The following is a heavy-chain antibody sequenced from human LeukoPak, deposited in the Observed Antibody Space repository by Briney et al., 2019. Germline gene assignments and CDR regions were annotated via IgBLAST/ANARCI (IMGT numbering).Heavy chain of an antibody. J-gene: IGHJ4*02. D-gene: IGHD6-13*01. CDR2: FSRNGHDT. CDR1: GFTFGSSP. CDR3: AKGSLGSWYFFDS. Sequence: GGSLRLSCAASGFTFGSSPMSWVRQAPGKGPEWVTTFSRNGHDTYYADSVKGWFTIFRDNSKSTLYLQMNSLRAEDTAVYYCAKGSLGSWYFFDSWGQGTLVTVSS. V-gene: IGHV3-23*01.